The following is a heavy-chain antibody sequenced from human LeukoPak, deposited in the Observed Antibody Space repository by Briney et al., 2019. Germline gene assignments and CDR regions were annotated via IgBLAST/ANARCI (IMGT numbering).Heavy chain of an antibody. J-gene: IGHJ4*02. CDR3: AKESGKFDY. V-gene: IGHV3-43*02. CDR2: ISGGGVST. CDR1: GLPIADFA. Sequence: GGSLRLSCVASGLPIADFAMHWVRQAPGKGLEWVSLISGGGVSTFYADSVKGRFSISRDNSKNSLYLEMNSLRTEDAAMYYCAKESGKFDYWGQGTLVAVSS.